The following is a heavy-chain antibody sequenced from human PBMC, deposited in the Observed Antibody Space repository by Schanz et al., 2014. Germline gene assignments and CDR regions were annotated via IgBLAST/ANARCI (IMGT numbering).Heavy chain of an antibody. V-gene: IGHV3-33*01. CDR1: GFSLNTYG. Sequence: QAQLMASGGGVVQPGTSLILSCSVSGFSLNTYGIHWFRQPAGKGLEWVAVIWNNGVTKYYADSVRGRFTISRDRFQNTLYLRMSSLRAEDTAVYYCARPRFDYGEVDYWGQGTQVTVSS. CDR2: IWNNGVTK. D-gene: IGHD4-17*01. CDR3: ARPRFDYGEVDY. J-gene: IGHJ4*02.